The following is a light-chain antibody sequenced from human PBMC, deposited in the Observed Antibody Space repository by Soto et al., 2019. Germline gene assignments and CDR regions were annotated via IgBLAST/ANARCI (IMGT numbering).Light chain of an antibody. CDR3: SSYSRSSFYV. CDR2: EVS. V-gene: IGLV2-14*01. Sequence: QSALTQPPSASGSPGQSVTFSCTGTSSDIGDYNYVSWYQQHPGKAPKLMIYEVSNRPSGVSNRFSGSKSGNTASLTISGLQAEDEADYYCSSYSRSSFYVFGTGTKVTVL. J-gene: IGLJ1*01. CDR1: SSDIGDYNY.